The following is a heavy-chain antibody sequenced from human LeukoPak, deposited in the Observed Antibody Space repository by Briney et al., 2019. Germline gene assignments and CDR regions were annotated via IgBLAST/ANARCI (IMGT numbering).Heavy chain of an antibody. Sequence: ASVKVSCKASGYTFTGYYMHWVRRAPGQGLEWMGWINPNSGGTNYAQKFQGRVTMTRDTSISTAYMELSRLRSDDTAVYYCAREVYYDSSGYLDYWGQGTLVTVSS. J-gene: IGHJ4*02. V-gene: IGHV1-2*02. CDR1: GYTFTGYY. D-gene: IGHD3-22*01. CDR2: INPNSGGT. CDR3: AREVYYDSSGYLDY.